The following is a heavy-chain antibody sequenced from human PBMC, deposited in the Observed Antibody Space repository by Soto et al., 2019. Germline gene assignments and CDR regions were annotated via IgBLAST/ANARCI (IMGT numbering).Heavy chain of an antibody. CDR2: ISPYNGKT. CDR3: ARDYSSGWSTNFWGKGENWFDP. Sequence: ASVKVSCKTSGYTFTSYGISWVRQAPGQGLEWMGWISPYNGKTNYAQKVQGRVTMTTDTSTSTAYMEMRSLRSDDTAVYYCARDYSSGWSTNFWGKGENWFDPWGQGTLVTVSS. V-gene: IGHV1-18*01. J-gene: IGHJ5*02. D-gene: IGHD6-19*01. CDR1: GYTFTSYG.